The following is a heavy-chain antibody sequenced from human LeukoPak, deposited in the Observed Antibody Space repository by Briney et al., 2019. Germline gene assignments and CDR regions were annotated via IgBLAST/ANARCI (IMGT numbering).Heavy chain of an antibody. J-gene: IGHJ4*02. Sequence: GGSLRLSCAASGFTVSSNYMSWVRQAPGKGLEWVSVIYSGGSTYYADSVKGRFTISRDNSKNTLYLQMNSLRAEDTAVYYCAREGGAVARDPYFDYWGQGTLVTVSS. CDR2: IYSGGST. D-gene: IGHD6-19*01. CDR1: GFTVSSNY. V-gene: IGHV3-53*05. CDR3: AREGGAVARDPYFDY.